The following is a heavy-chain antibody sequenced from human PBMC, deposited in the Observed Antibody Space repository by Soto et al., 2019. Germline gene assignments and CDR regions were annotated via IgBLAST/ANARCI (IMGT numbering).Heavy chain of an antibody. D-gene: IGHD2-15*01. Sequence: EVQLLESGGGLAQPGGSMRLSCAASGFTFSSYGLSWVRQAPGQGLEWVSTISGSGGRTYYADSVKGRFTISRDNAKNTRYLQRTSARAEDTAVYSCASGGSSIDYWGQGTLSTVST. CDR3: ASGGSSIDY. CDR2: ISGSGGRT. J-gene: IGHJ4*02. CDR1: GFTFSSYG. V-gene: IGHV3-23*01.